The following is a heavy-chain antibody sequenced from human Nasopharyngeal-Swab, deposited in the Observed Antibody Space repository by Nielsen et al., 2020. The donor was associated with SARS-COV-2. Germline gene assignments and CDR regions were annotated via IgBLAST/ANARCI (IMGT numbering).Heavy chain of an antibody. V-gene: IGHV3-21*01. J-gene: IGHJ6*02. Sequence: LSLTCAASGFTFNNYNFNWVRQAPGKGLGWVSSISSSSSYIYYADSVKGRFTISRDNAKNSLYLQMNNLRAEDTAVYYCARDGLDYDFWSAYFMDVWGQGTTVTVSS. CDR3: ARDGLDYDFWSAYFMDV. CDR2: ISSSSSYI. D-gene: IGHD3-3*01. CDR1: GFTFNNYN.